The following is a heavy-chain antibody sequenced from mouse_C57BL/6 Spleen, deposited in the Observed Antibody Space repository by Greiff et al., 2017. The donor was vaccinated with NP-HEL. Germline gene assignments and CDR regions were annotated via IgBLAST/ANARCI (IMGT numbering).Heavy chain of an antibody. J-gene: IGHJ2*01. CDR1: GYTFTDYY. Sequence: EVQLQQSGPELVKPGASVKISCKASGYTFTDYYMNWVKQSHGKSLEWIGDINPNNGGTSYNQKFKGKATLTVDKSSSTAYMELRSLTSEDSAVYYCARGPHYYGSSYSYFDYWGQGTTLTVSS. CDR2: INPNNGGT. D-gene: IGHD1-1*01. V-gene: IGHV1-26*01. CDR3: ARGPHYYGSSYSYFDY.